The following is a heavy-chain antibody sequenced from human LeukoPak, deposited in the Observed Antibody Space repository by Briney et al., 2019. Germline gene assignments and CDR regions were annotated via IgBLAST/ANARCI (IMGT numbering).Heavy chain of an antibody. CDR1: GFPFTNSP. J-gene: IGHJ4*02. CDR3: ARDGGKSYEIDY. CDR2: ISNDITTT. V-gene: IGHV3-48*01. D-gene: IGHD5-18*01. Sequence: PGGSLRLSCVVSGFPFTNSPMNWIRQAPGKGLEWVSYISNDITTTYYAESVKGRFTISRDNAKNSLYLQMNSLRVEDTAVYYCARDGGKSYEIDYWGQGTLVTVSS.